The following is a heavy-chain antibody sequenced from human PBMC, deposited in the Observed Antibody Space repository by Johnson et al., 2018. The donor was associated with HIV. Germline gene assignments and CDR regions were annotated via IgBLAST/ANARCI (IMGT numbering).Heavy chain of an antibody. CDR3: AETPGIAAAGTGYAFDI. D-gene: IGHD6-13*01. J-gene: IGHJ3*02. CDR1: GFTFSTYA. Sequence: QVQLVESGGGVVQPGRSLRLSCAASGFTFSTYAMHWVRQAPGKGLEWVAAISYDGSTKYYADSVKGRFTISRDNSKNTLYLQMNSLRAEDTAVYYCAETPGIAAAGTGYAFDIWGQGTMVTVSS. CDR2: ISYDGSTK. V-gene: IGHV3-30-3*01.